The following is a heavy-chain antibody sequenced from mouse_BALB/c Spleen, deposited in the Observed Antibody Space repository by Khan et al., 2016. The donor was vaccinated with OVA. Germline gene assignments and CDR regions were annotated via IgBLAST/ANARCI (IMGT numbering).Heavy chain of an antibody. V-gene: IGHV1S135*01. CDR1: GYSFTTYY. D-gene: IGHD2-2*01. Sequence: VQLQQPGPELMKPGASVKISCKASGYSFTTYYIHWIMQRPGKSLEWIGYIDLFSGGTTYNQKFKGKATLTVDTSSSTAYIHLSNLTSEDSSVDCCMRQGYVALFTYWGQGTVVTVSA. CDR2: IDLFSGGT. CDR3: MRQGYVALFTY. J-gene: IGHJ3*01.